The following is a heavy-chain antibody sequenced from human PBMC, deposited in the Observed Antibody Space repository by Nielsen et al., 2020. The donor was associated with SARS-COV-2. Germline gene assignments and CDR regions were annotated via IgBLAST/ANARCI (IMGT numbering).Heavy chain of an antibody. D-gene: IGHD3-10*01. CDR2: IASDGSST. Sequence: WIRQPPGKGLVWVARIASDGSSTSYADSVKGRLTISRDNAMNSLYLQMNSLRAEDTAVYYCARGRFDPWGQGTLVTVSS. CDR3: ARGRFDP. V-gene: IGHV3-74*01. J-gene: IGHJ5*02.